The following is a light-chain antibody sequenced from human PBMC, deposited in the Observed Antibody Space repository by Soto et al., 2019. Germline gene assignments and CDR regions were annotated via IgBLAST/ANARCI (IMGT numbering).Light chain of an antibody. CDR3: QQYNSYSPILT. V-gene: IGKV1-5*01. Sequence: DIQMTQSPSTLSAYVGDRVTITCRASQSVSGWLAWYQQKQGKAPKLLIYDASSLESGVPSRFSGSGSGTEFTLTISSLQSDDFATYYCQQYNSYSPILTFGPGTKVDIK. CDR2: DAS. CDR1: QSVSGW. J-gene: IGKJ3*01.